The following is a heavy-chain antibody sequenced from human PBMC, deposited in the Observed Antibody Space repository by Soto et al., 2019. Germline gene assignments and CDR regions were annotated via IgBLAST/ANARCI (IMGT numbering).Heavy chain of an antibody. CDR1: GFTLSGYS. CDR2: TSHDGSNN. J-gene: IGHJ4*02. V-gene: IGHV3-30-3*01. D-gene: IGHD3-22*01. CDR3: AKETPLKRRYYDTRGYYYFDY. Sequence: QVQLVESGGGVVQPGRSLRLSCAASGFTLSGYSMHWVRQAPGKGLEWVAVTSHDGSNNYYADSVKGRFTISRDNSKNTLYLQMDGLRPEDTAVYFCAKETPLKRRYYDTRGYYYFDYWGQGTLVTVSS.